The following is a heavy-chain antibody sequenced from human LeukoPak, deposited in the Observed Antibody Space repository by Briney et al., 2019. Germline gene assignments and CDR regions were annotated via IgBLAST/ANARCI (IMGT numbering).Heavy chain of an antibody. Sequence: PGGSLRLSCAASGFTFSSYSMNWVRQAPGKGLEWVSYISSSGSTIYYADSVKGRFTISRDNAKTSLYLQMNSLRAEDTAVYYCARTTVTAYFDYWGQGTLVTVSS. J-gene: IGHJ4*02. D-gene: IGHD4-17*01. V-gene: IGHV3-48*04. CDR2: ISSSGSTI. CDR3: ARTTVTAYFDY. CDR1: GFTFSSYS.